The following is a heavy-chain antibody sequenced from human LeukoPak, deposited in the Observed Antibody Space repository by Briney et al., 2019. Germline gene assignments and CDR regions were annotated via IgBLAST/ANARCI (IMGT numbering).Heavy chain of an antibody. Sequence: PGRSLRLSCAASGFTFSSYGMHWVRQAPGKGREWVAVIWYDGSNKYCADSVKGRFTISRDNSKNTLYLQMNSLRAEDTAVYYCARAYGGTNRRYYYYMDVWGKGTTVTVSS. CDR2: IWYDGSNK. CDR3: ARAYGGTNRRYYYYMDV. V-gene: IGHV3-33*01. D-gene: IGHD1-14*01. CDR1: GFTFSSYG. J-gene: IGHJ6*03.